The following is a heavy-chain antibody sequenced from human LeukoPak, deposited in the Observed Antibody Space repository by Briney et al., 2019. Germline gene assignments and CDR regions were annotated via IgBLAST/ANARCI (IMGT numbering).Heavy chain of an antibody. V-gene: IGHV3-66*01. Sequence: PGGSLRLPCAASGFTVSSNYMSWVRQAPGKGLEWVSVIYSGGSTYYADSVKGRFTISRDNSKNTLYLQMNSLRAEDTAVYYCARGSRLRGYYFDYWGQGTLVTVSS. CDR2: IYSGGST. J-gene: IGHJ4*02. CDR1: GFTVSSNY. CDR3: ARGSRLRGYYFDY. D-gene: IGHD3-16*01.